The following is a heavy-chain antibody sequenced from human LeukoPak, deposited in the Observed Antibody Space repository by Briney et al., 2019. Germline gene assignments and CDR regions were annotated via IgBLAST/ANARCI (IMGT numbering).Heavy chain of an antibody. CDR3: ARRRVGSGSYYNVGGYYFDN. J-gene: IGHJ4*02. CDR1: GYIFTSYW. D-gene: IGHD3-10*01. V-gene: IGHV5-51*01. Sequence: GESLKISCKGSGYIFTSYWIGWVRQMPGKGLEWMGIIYPGDSDTRYSPSFQGQVTISADKSISTAYLQWSSLKASDTAIYYCARRRVGSGSYYNVGGYYFDNWGQGTLVTVSS. CDR2: IYPGDSDT.